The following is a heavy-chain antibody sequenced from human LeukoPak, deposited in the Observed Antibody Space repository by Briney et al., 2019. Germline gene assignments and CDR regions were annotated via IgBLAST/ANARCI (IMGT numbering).Heavy chain of an antibody. D-gene: IGHD2-15*01. CDR3: AKLVVLYGMDV. CDR1: GGSFSGYY. CDR2: INHSGST. J-gene: IGHJ6*02. Sequence: SETLSLTCAVYGGSFSGYYWSWIRQPPGKGLEWIGEINHSGSTNYNPSLKSRVTISVDTSKNQFSLKLSSVTAADTAVYYCAKLVVLYGMDVWGQGTTVTVSS. V-gene: IGHV4-34*01.